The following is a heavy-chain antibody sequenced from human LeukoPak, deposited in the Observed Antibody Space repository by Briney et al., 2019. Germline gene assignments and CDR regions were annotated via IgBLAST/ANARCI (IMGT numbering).Heavy chain of an antibody. CDR1: GFTFSSYS. D-gene: IGHD3-10*01. CDR2: LSSNNRYI. Sequence: GGSLRLSCAASGFTFSSYSMNWVRQAPGKGLEWVLSLSSNNRYIYYGDSMKGRFTVSRDNAENSLYLQMNSLRAEDTAVYYCAREGKDQDFDYWGQGTLVTVSS. V-gene: IGHV3-21*01. J-gene: IGHJ4*02. CDR3: AREGKDQDFDY.